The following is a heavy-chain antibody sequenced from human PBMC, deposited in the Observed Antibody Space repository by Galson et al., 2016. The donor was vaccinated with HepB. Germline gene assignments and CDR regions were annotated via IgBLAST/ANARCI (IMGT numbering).Heavy chain of an antibody. V-gene: IGHV5-51*01. CDR3: ARHDYGDSPADY. CDR1: GYSFTIYW. D-gene: IGHD4-17*01. J-gene: IGHJ4*02. CDR2: IYPGDSDT. Sequence: QSGAEVKEPGESLKISCEVSGYSFTIYWIGWVRQMPGKGLEWMGRIYPGDSDTKYGPSFQGLVTISADRSINTAYLQWSSLKASDTALYYCARHDYGDSPADYWGQGTPVTVSS.